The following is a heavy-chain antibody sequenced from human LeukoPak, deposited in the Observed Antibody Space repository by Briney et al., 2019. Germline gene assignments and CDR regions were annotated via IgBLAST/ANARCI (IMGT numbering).Heavy chain of an antibody. CDR1: GYTFTSYG. J-gene: IGHJ4*02. CDR3: ARELHRRVPAAYEGGDY. V-gene: IGHV1-18*01. Sequence: ASVKVSCKASGYTFTSYGISWVRQAPGQGLEWMGWISAYNGNTNYAQKLQGRVTMATDTSTSTAYMELRSLRSDDTAVYYCARELHRRVPAAYEGGDYWGQGTLVTVSS. CDR2: ISAYNGNT. D-gene: IGHD2-2*01.